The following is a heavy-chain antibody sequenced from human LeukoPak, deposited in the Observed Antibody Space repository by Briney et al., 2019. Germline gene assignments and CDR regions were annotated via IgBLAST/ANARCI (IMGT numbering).Heavy chain of an antibody. J-gene: IGHJ4*02. CDR2: INHSGST. V-gene: IGHV4-34*01. CDR3: ARGVLPDY. CDR1: GGSLSGYY. D-gene: IGHD3-10*01. Sequence: SETLSLTCAVYGGSLSGYYWSWIRQPPGKGLEWIGEINHSGSTNYNPSLKSRVTISVDTSKNQFSLKLSSVTAADTAVYYCARGVLPDYWGQGTLVTVSS.